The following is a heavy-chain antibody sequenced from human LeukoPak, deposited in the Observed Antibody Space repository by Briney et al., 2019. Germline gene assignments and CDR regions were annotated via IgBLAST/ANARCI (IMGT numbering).Heavy chain of an antibody. V-gene: IGHV3-23*01. CDR2: ISGSGGST. J-gene: IGHJ4*02. D-gene: IGHD3-22*01. Sequence: GGSLRLSCAASGFTFSSYAMSWVRQAPGKGLEWVSAISGSGGSTYYADSVKGRFTISRDNSKNTLYLQMNSLRAEDTAVYYCAKYDDSSGYVIYYFDYWGQGTLVTVSS. CDR3: AKYDDSSGYVIYYFDY. CDR1: GFTFSSYA.